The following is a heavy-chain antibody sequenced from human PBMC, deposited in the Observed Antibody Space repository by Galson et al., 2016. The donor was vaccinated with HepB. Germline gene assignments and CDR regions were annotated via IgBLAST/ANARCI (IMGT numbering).Heavy chain of an antibody. D-gene: IGHD1-14*01. CDR2: ISFDGRDK. Sequence: SLRLSCATSGFIFSAYTLHWVRQSPGKGLEWVAVISFDGRDKYYTESVKGRFTISRDNSKKTLYLQMNSLRPEDTAVYYCATAPRPIDVVTGILARYFHAMDVWGQGTTVTVYS. CDR1: GFIFSAYT. CDR3: ATAPRPIDVVTGILARYFHAMDV. V-gene: IGHV3-30*04. J-gene: IGHJ6*02.